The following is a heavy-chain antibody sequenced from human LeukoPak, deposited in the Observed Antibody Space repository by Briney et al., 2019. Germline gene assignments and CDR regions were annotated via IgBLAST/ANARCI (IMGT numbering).Heavy chain of an antibody. D-gene: IGHD3-22*01. V-gene: IGHV1-18*01. J-gene: IGHJ4*02. Sequence: ASVKVSCKASGYTFTSYGISWVRQAPGQGLEWMGWISAYNGNTNYAQKLQGRVAMTTDTSTSTAYMELRSLRSDDAAVYYCARDYYDSSGYYIKPPPDCWGQGTLVTVSS. CDR2: ISAYNGNT. CDR3: ARDYYDSSGYYIKPPPDC. CDR1: GYTFTSYG.